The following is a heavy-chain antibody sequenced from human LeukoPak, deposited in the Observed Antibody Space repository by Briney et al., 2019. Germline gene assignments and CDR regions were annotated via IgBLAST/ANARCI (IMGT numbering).Heavy chain of an antibody. CDR1: GFSLSTSGVG. V-gene: IGHV2-5*01. J-gene: IGHJ4*02. D-gene: IGHD3-22*01. Sequence: SGPTLVNHTQTLTLTCSFSGFSLSTSGVGVDWIRKPLGKALEWLALIYWNDDKRYSPTLKGRLTITKDTSKNQVVLTIANMDPVDTATYYCAHRSYYDSSGYGLFDYWGQGTLVTVSS. CDR3: AHRSYYDSSGYGLFDY. CDR2: IYWNDDK.